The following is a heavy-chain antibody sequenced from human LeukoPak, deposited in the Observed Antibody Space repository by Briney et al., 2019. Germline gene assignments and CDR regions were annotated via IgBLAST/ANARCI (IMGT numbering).Heavy chain of an antibody. Sequence: GGSLRLSCAASGFTFSSFGMHWVRQAPGKGLEWVAVISYDGSNKYYGDSVKGRFTISRDNSKNTLYLLMNSLRAEDTAVYFCASVPRYGDSFFDYWGQGTLVTVSS. CDR1: GFTFSSFG. D-gene: IGHD4-17*01. V-gene: IGHV3-30*03. J-gene: IGHJ4*02. CDR3: ASVPRYGDSFFDY. CDR2: ISYDGSNK.